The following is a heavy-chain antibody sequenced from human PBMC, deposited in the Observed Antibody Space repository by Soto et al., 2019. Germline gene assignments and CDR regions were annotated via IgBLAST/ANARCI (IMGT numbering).Heavy chain of an antibody. CDR2: ISGSGGRT. Sequence: EVQLLESGGGLVQPGGSLRLSCAASAASGFTFSSYAMSWVRQAPGKGLEWVSAISGSGGRTYYADSVKGRFTFSRDNSKNTLYLQMNSLTAEDTSVYYCSKHRTHIVVVTSFDYWGQGTLVTVSS. D-gene: IGHD2-21*02. J-gene: IGHJ4*02. CDR1: GFTFSSYA. CDR3: SKHRTHIVVVTSFDY. V-gene: IGHV3-23*01.